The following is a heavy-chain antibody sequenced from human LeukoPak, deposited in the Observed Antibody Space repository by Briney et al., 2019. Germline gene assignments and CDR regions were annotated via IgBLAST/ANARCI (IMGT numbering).Heavy chain of an antibody. CDR3: ARAVAAAGRVDS. J-gene: IGHJ4*02. Sequence: PSETLSLTCTVYGHSISSYYWTWIRQPPGKGLEWIGYINYSGSTTYNPSLKSRVTIAVDTSKNQVSLKLSSVTAADTAIYYCARAVAAAGRVDSWGRGTLVTVSS. D-gene: IGHD6-13*01. CDR1: GHSISSYY. V-gene: IGHV4-59*01. CDR2: INYSGST.